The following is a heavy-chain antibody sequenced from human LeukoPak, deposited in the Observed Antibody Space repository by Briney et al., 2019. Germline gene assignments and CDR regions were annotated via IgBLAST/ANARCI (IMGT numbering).Heavy chain of an antibody. V-gene: IGHV1-2*02. J-gene: IGHJ4*02. CDR1: GYIFTAYY. CDR3: ASFRPREFYGDYPRERGFDY. CDR2: INPNSGGT. D-gene: IGHD4-17*01. Sequence: ASVKVSCKASGYIFTAYYMHWVRQAPGQGLEWMGWINPNSGGTYYAQKFQGRVTMTRDTSITTAYMELSRLRSDDTAIFYCASFRPREFYGDYPRERGFDYWGQGTLVTVSS.